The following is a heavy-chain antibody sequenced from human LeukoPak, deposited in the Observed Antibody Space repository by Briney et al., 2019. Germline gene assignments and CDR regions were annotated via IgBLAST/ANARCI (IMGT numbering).Heavy chain of an antibody. V-gene: IGHV1-2*06. CDR1: GYTFTGYY. Sequence: ASVKVSCKASGYTFTGYYMHWVRQAPGQGLEWMGRINPNSGGTNYAQKFQGRVTMTRDTSISTAYMELSRLISDDTAVYYCARDLGELSSYYYYYYMDVWGKGTTVTVSS. D-gene: IGHD3-10*01. CDR2: INPNSGGT. J-gene: IGHJ6*03. CDR3: ARDLGELSSYYYYYYMDV.